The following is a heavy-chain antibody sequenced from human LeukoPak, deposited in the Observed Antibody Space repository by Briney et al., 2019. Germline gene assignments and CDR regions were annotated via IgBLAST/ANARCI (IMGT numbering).Heavy chain of an antibody. CDR3: ARDYPDGGGGRYFDWLPAF. D-gene: IGHD3-9*01. V-gene: IGHV3-13*01. Sequence: SGGSLRLSCAASGFTFSSYDMHWVRQATGKGLEWVSAIGTAGDTYYPGSVKGRFTISRENAKNSLYLQMNSLRAEDTAVYYCARDYPDGGGGRYFDWLPAFWGQGTLVTVSS. J-gene: IGHJ4*02. CDR2: IGTAGDT. CDR1: GFTFSSYD.